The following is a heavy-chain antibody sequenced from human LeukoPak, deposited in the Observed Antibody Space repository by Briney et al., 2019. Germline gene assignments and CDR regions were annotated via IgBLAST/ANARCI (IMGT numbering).Heavy chain of an antibody. CDR2: VWYDGSKK. Sequence: GGSLRLSCAASGFTFSSYALHWVRQAPGKGLEWVSVVWYDGSKKYYADSVKGRFTISRDNSKNTLYLQMNSLRAEDTAVYYCARDPRYSSTWYYFDYWGQGTLVTVSS. CDR1: GFTFSSYA. CDR3: ARDPRYSSTWYYFDY. V-gene: IGHV3-33*01. D-gene: IGHD6-13*01. J-gene: IGHJ4*02.